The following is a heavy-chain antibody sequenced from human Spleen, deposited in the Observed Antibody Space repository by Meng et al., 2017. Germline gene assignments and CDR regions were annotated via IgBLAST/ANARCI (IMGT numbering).Heavy chain of an antibody. CDR3: AKDLPRYDSSGYYDY. Sequence: GESLKISCAASGFTFMHYAMSWVRQAPGRGLEWVSVVSGNGGSTYYTDSVKGRFAISRDNSKNTLYLQMNGLRAEDTAVYYCAKDLPRYDSSGYYDYWGQGTLVTVAS. CDR1: GFTFMHYA. J-gene: IGHJ4*02. V-gene: IGHV3-23*01. D-gene: IGHD3-22*01. CDR2: VSGNGGST.